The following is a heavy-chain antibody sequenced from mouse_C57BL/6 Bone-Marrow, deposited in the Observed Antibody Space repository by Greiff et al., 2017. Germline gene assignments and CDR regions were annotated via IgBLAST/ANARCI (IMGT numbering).Heavy chain of an antibody. V-gene: IGHV1-69*01. J-gene: IGHJ3*01. CDR2: IDPCDSYT. CDR1: GYTFTSYW. D-gene: IGHD1-1*01. Sequence: VQLQQPGAVLAMPGASVKLSCKASGYTFTSYWMHWVKQRPGQGLEWIGAIDPCDSYTNYNQKFKGKSTLTAVKSSSTAYMQLSSLTSEDSAVXDCARGDFYYGSSSFAYWGQGTLVTVSA. CDR3: ARGDFYYGSSSFAY.